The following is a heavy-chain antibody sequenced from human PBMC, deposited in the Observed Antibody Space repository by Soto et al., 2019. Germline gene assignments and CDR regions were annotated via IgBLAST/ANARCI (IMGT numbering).Heavy chain of an antibody. J-gene: IGHJ4*02. Sequence: GGSLRLSCAASGFTFSDQYMSWIRQAPGKGLEWVSYISSSGSTIYYATSVRGRCTIPSDNAKNVLYLQMNSLRAEDTAVYYCARLGYCSGGSCYSGIDYWGQGTLVTVSS. CDR2: ISSSGSTI. D-gene: IGHD2-15*01. CDR1: GFTFSDQY. CDR3: ARLGYCSGGSCYSGIDY. V-gene: IGHV3-11*01.